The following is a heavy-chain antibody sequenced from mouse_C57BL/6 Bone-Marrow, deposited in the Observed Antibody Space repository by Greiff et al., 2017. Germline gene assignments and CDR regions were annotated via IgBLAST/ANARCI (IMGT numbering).Heavy chain of an antibody. D-gene: IGHD4-1*01. Sequence: DVQLVESEGGLVQPGSSMKLSCTASGFTFSDYYMAWVRQVPEKGLEWVANINYDGSSTYYLDSLKIRFIISRDNAKNILYLQMSSLKSEDTATYYCARDAGNWGFDYWGQGTTLTVSS. CDR1: GFTFSDYY. V-gene: IGHV5-16*01. CDR3: ARDAGNWGFDY. J-gene: IGHJ2*01. CDR2: INYDGSST.